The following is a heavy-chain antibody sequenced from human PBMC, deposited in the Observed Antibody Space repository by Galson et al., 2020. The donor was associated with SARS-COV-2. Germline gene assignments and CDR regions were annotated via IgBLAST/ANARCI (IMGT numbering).Heavy chain of an antibody. CDR1: GYTFTSYG. Sequence: ASVKVSCKASGYTFTSYGISWVRQAPGQGLEWMGWISAYNGNTNYAQKLQGRVTMTTDTSTSTAYMELRSLRSDDTAVYYCARLCLYPYSSSCPGYGMDVWGQGTTVTVSS. CDR3: ARLCLYPYSSSCPGYGMDV. CDR2: ISAYNGNT. V-gene: IGHV1-18*01. D-gene: IGHD6-13*01. J-gene: IGHJ6*02.